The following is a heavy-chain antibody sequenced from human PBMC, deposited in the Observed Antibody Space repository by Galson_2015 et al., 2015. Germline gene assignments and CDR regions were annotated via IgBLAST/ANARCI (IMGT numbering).Heavy chain of an antibody. CDR2: ISGSGGST. CDR3: GKGFGGYTCGERIDY. J-gene: IGHJ4*02. V-gene: IGHV3-23*01. Sequence: SLRLSCAASGFTFSNFAMNWVRQAPGKGLEWVSAISGSGGSTYYADSVKGRFTISRDNSKNTLYVQMNSLRVDDTAVYYCGKGFGGYTCGERIDYWGQGTLVPVSS. D-gene: IGHD5-18*01. CDR1: GFTFSNFA.